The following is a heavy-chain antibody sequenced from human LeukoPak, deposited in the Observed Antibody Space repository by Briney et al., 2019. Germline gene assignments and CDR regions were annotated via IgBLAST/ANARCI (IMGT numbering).Heavy chain of an antibody. Sequence: SVKVSCKASGGTFSSYAISWVRQAPGQGLEWMGGIIPIFGTANYAQKFQGRVTITADESTSAAYMELSSLRSEDTAVYYCARPHGVSSSSSHFDYWGQGTLVTVSS. D-gene: IGHD6-6*01. CDR3: ARPHGVSSSSSHFDY. V-gene: IGHV1-69*13. J-gene: IGHJ4*02. CDR1: GGTFSSYA. CDR2: IIPIFGTA.